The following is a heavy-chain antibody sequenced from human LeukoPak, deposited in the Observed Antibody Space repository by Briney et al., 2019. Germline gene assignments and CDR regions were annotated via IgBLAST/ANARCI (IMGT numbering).Heavy chain of an antibody. D-gene: IGHD2-15*01. V-gene: IGHV3-15*01. CDR3: TTVIRLLTRDY. Sequence: AGGSLRLSCAASVFTFSYAWMSWVRQAPGKGLEWVGRIKSKTDGGTTDYAAPVKGRFTISRDDSKNTLYLQMNSLKTEDTAVYYCTTVIRLLTRDYWGQGTLVTVSS. CDR1: VFTFSYAW. J-gene: IGHJ4*02. CDR2: IKSKTDGGTT.